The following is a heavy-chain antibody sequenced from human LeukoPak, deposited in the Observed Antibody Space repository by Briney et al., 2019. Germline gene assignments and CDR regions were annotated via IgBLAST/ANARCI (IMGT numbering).Heavy chain of an antibody. V-gene: IGHV3-48*03. CDR2: ISSSGSTV. CDR3: ARVARYCSGGSCYSNYYYMDV. J-gene: IGHJ6*03. CDR1: GFTFSSYE. Sequence: PGGSLRLSCAASGFTFSSYEMNWVRQAPGKGLEWVSYISSSGSTVYYADSVKGRFTISRDNAKNSLYLQMNSLRAEDTAVYYCARVARYCSGGSCYSNYYYMDVWGKGTTVTVSS. D-gene: IGHD2-15*01.